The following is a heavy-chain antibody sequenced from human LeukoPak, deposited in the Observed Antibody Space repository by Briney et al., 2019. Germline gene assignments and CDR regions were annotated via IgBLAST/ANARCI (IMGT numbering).Heavy chain of an antibody. J-gene: IGHJ4*02. CDR3: ARRYCSTTNCYAFDS. CDR2: IASTGPYI. Sequence: LXLXXXXSGFXXXIYSMNWLRQAPGKGLEWVSSIASTGPYIYYADSVRGRYTISRDNAKNSLYLQMNSLRAEDTAVYYCARRYCSTTNCYAFDSWGQGTLVTVSS. D-gene: IGHD2-2*01. V-gene: IGHV3-21*01. CDR1: GFXXXIYS.